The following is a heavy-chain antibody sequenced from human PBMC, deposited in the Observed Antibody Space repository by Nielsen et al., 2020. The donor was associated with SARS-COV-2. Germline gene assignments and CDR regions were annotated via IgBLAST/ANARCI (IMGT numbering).Heavy chain of an antibody. CDR2: IYFSGRT. V-gene: IGHV4-31*03. CDR3: ARESSGYDHYNYGMDV. Sequence: SETLSLTCTVSGGSISSGRYYWRWIRHHPGKGLEWIGYIYFSGRTCYNPSLKSRVTISVDTSKNLFSLSLRSVTAADTAVYYCARESSGYDHYNYGMDVWGQGTTVTVSS. CDR1: GGSISSGRYY. J-gene: IGHJ6*02. D-gene: IGHD5-12*01.